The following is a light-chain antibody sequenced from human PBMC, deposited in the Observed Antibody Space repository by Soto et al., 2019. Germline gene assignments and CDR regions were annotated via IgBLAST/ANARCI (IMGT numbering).Light chain of an antibody. CDR2: AQS. Sequence: DIQMTQSPSSLSSSFGDRVTITFLASQHISDYINWYQQKPGKAPKLLIYAQSNLQSGVPSRFTGSRSGTAFSLTITSLQVEDFATYYCQQSYSAPQTFGQGTKVDIK. CDR1: QHISDY. V-gene: IGKV1-39*01. CDR3: QQSYSAPQT. J-gene: IGKJ1*01.